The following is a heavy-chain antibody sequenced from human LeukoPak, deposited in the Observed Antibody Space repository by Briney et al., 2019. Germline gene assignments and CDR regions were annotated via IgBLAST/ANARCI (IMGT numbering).Heavy chain of an antibody. CDR2: IKSKTDGGTT. J-gene: IGHJ4*02. CDR1: GFTFSSYV. Sequence: KPGGSLRLSCAASGFTFSSYVMSWVRQAPGKGLEWVGRIKSKTDGGTTDYAAPVKGRFTISRDDSKNTLYLQMNSLKTEDTAVYYCTTDDDYDSSVDYWGQGTLVTVSS. CDR3: TTDDDYDSSVDY. V-gene: IGHV3-15*01. D-gene: IGHD3-22*01.